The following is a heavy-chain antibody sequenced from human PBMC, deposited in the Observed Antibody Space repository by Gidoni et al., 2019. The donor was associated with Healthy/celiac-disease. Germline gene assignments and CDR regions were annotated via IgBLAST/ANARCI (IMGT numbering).Heavy chain of an antibody. CDR3: ARDPSGSYYLGWFDP. J-gene: IGHJ5*02. CDR2: IYYSGST. CDR1: GGSISSYY. Sequence: QVQLQESGPGLVKPSETLSLTCTVPGGSISSYYWSWIRQPPGKGLEWIGYIYYSGSTNYNPSLKSRVTISVDTSKNQFSRKLSSVTAADTAVYYCARDPSGSYYLGWFDPWGQGTLVTVSS. D-gene: IGHD1-26*01. V-gene: IGHV4-59*01.